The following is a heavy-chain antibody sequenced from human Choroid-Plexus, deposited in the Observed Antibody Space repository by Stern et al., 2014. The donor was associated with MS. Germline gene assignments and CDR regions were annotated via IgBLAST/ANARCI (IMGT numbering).Heavy chain of an antibody. Sequence: MQLVESGGGVVQPGRPLRLSCVASGFTFGSCAMQWVRQAPGKGLEWVAGVSYDGSNKYYADSVKGRFTISRDNSQNTLYMQMSSLRPEDTAVYYCAKDRQYLTYFFDHWGQGSLVTVSS. V-gene: IGHV3-30*18. D-gene: IGHD2/OR15-2a*01. CDR3: AKDRQYLTYFFDH. CDR2: VSYDGSNK. J-gene: IGHJ5*02. CDR1: GFTFGSCA.